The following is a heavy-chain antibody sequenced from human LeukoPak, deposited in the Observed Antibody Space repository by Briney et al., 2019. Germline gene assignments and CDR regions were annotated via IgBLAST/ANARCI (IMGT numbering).Heavy chain of an antibody. J-gene: IGHJ5*02. D-gene: IGHD3-16*01. V-gene: IGHV4-59*01. CDR1: GGSISSYY. Sequence: SETLSLTCTVSGGSISSYYWSWIRQPPGKGLEWIGYLFYSGSTNYNPSLRGRVTMSVDTSNNQFSLKLTSVTAADTAVYYCARGGHKAWFDPWGQGTLVTVSS. CDR3: ARGGHKAWFDP. CDR2: LFYSGST.